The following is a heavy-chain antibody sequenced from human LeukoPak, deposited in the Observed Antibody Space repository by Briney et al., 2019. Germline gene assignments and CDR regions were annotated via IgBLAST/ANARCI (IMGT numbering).Heavy chain of an antibody. J-gene: IGHJ6*02. Sequence: GASVKVSCKASGYTFTSYAMNWVRQAPGQGLEWMGWINTNTGNPTYAQGFTGRFVFSLDTSVSTAYLQISSLKAEDTAVYYCARFKWELPTYGMDVWGQGTTVTVSS. CDR3: ARFKWELPTYGMDV. CDR1: GYTFTSYA. CDR2: INTNTGNP. D-gene: IGHD1-26*01. V-gene: IGHV7-4-1*02.